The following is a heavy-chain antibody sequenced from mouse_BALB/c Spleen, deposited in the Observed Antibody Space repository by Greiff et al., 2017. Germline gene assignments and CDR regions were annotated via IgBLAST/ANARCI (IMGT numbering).Heavy chain of an antibody. D-gene: IGHD1-1*01. Sequence: QVQLQQPGAELVKPGASVKLSCKASGYTFTSYWMHWVKQRPGQGLEWIGEIDPSDSYTNYNQKFKGKATLTVDKSSSTAYMQLSSLASEDSAVFYCARSLRCYFDYWGQGTTLTVSS. J-gene: IGHJ2*01. CDR1: GYTFTSYW. CDR2: IDPSDSYT. V-gene: IGHV1-69*02. CDR3: ARSLRCYFDY.